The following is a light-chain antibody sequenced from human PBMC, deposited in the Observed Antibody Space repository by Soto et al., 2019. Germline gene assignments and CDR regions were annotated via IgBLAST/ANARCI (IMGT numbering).Light chain of an antibody. CDR3: SSYTSSSIDYV. Sequence: QSALTQPASVSGSPGQSITISCTGTSSDVGGYNYVSWYQQHPGKAPTLMIYAVSNRPSGVSNRFSGSKSGNTASLTISGLQAEDEADYYCSSYTSSSIDYVFGTGTKLTVL. V-gene: IGLV2-14*01. CDR2: AVS. CDR1: SSDVGGYNY. J-gene: IGLJ1*01.